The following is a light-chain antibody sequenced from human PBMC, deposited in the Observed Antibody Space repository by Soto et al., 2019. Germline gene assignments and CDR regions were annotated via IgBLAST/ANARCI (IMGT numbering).Light chain of an antibody. CDR2: SNN. Sequence: QLVLTPPPSASGTPGQRVTISCSGSSSNIGSNTVNWYQQLPGTAPKLLIYSNNQRPSGVPDRFSGSKSGTSASLAISGLQSEDEADYYCAAWDDSLNGVVFGGGTKVTVL. CDR3: AAWDDSLNGVV. CDR1: SSNIGSNT. V-gene: IGLV1-44*01. J-gene: IGLJ2*01.